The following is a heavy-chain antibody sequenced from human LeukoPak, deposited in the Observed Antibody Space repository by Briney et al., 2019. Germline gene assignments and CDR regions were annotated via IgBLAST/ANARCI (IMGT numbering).Heavy chain of an antibody. J-gene: IGHJ4*02. CDR2: INPNSGGT. CDR3: ARDDCSGGSCLYYFDY. D-gene: IGHD2-15*01. Sequence: ASVKVSCKASGYTFTDYYIHWVRQAPGQGLEWMGRINPNSGGTSYALQFQERVTMTRDTSTSTVYMELSRLRSDDTAVYYCARDDCSGGSCLYYFDYWGRGALITVSS. V-gene: IGHV1-2*06. CDR1: GYTFTDYY.